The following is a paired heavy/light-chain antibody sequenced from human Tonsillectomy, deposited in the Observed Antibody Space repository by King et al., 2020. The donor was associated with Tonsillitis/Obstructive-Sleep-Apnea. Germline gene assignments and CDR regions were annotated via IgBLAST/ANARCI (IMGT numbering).Light chain of an antibody. CDR2: LGS. J-gene: IGKJ1*01. CDR3: MQALQSPT. CDR1: QSLLHSDGYSY. V-gene: IGKV2-28*01. Sequence: DIVMTQSPLSLPVTPGEPASISCRSSQSLLHSDGYSYLDWYLQKPGQSPQLLIYLGSNRASGVPDRFSGSGSGTDFTLKISRVEAEDVGIYYCMQALQSPTFGQGTKVEV.
Heavy chain of an antibody. CDR3: ARFAKARAFDV. Sequence: QVQLVQSGGEVKKPGASVKVSCQASGYNFSTYGITWVRQAPGQGLEWMGWISGYNGRTNYAQKVQGRVTMTTDTSASTAYMELRSLISDDTAVYYCARFAKARAFDVWGQGTPVTVSS. CDR1: GYNFSTYG. J-gene: IGHJ4*02. D-gene: IGHD3-16*01. CDR2: ISGYNGRT. V-gene: IGHV1-18*01.